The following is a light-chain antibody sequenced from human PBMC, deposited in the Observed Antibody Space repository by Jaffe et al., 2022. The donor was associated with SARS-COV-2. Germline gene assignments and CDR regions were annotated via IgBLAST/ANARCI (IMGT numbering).Light chain of an antibody. CDR1: NSNIGNSY. Sequence: QSVLTQPPSVSAAPGQKVTISCSGSNSNIGNSYISWYQQLPGTAPKLLIYDNNKRPSGIPDRFSASKSGTSATLGITGLQTGDEADYYCGTWDSSLSVWVFGGGTKLTVL. J-gene: IGLJ3*02. CDR3: GTWDSSLSVWV. CDR2: DNN. V-gene: IGLV1-51*01.